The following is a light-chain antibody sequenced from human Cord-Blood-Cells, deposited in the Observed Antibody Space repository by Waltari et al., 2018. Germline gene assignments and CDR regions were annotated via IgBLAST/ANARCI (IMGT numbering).Light chain of an antibody. CDR1: QSISSY. CDR2: AAS. J-gene: IGKJ3*01. CDR3: QQSYSTLFT. V-gene: IGKV1-39*01. Sequence: DIQMTHSPSSLSASVGDSVTITCRASQSISSYLNWYQQKPGKAPKLLIYAASSLQSGVPSRFSGSGSGTDFTLTISSLQPEDFATYYCQQSYSTLFTFGPGTKVDIK.